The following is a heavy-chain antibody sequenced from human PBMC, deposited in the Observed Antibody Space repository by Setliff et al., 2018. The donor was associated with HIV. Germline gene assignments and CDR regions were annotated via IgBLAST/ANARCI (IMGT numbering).Heavy chain of an antibody. CDR2: ISYSEYT. CDR3: ARHGHFYDSSSSDAFDI. D-gene: IGHD3-22*01. Sequence: SETLSLTCTVSGDPINSHYWSWIRQPPGEGLEWIGHISYSEYTNYNPSLESRLAMSVDMSKNHFSLKLRSVTAADTAVYYCARHGHFYDSSSSDAFDIWGHGTMVTVSS. J-gene: IGHJ3*02. CDR1: GDPINSHY. V-gene: IGHV4-59*08.